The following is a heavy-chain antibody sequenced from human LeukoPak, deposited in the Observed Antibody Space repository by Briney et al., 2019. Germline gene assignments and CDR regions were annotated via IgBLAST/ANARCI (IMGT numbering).Heavy chain of an antibody. D-gene: IGHD6-13*01. Sequence: GGSLRLSCAASGFTFDDYAMTWVRQAPGRGLEWVSRINWNGGSTTYAYSVKGRFTIYRDNAKNSLYLQMNSLRAEYTALYYCATDLYAGTVNWFDPRGQGTLVTVSS. V-gene: IGHV3-20*04. CDR2: INWNGGST. CDR3: ATDLYAGTVNWFDP. CDR1: GFTFDDYA. J-gene: IGHJ5*02.